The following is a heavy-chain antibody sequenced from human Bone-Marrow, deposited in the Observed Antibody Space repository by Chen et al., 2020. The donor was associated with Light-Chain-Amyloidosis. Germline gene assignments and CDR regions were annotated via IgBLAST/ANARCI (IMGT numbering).Heavy chain of an antibody. CDR1: GGTFSNFG. CDR2: IIPNLGIA. D-gene: IGHD6-19*01. Sequence: QVQLVQSGAEVKKPGSSVKVSCRTSGGTFSNFGINWVRQAPGQGLELMGRIIPNLGIANYAQKFQDRVTITADKSTSTAYMELSRLRSEDTAMYYCATSIAVAGSQNGMDVWGQGTTVTVSS. CDR3: ATSIAVAGSQNGMDV. J-gene: IGHJ6*02. V-gene: IGHV1-69*04.